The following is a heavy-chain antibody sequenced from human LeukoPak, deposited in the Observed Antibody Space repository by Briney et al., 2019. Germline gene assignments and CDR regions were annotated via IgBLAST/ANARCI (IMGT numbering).Heavy chain of an antibody. J-gene: IGHJ4*02. CDR2: IHPSGML. V-gene: IGHV4-31*02. Sequence: SWVRQSPGKGLEWIGSIHPSGMLYNNPSLESRVTISIDTSNNQFSLHLNSVTAADTAVYFCSRGLDSRKLGYWGQGTLVTVSS. CDR3: SRGLDSRKLGY. D-gene: IGHD3-22*01.